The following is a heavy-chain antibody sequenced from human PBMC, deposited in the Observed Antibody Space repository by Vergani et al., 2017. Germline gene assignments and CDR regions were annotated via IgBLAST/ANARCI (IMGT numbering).Heavy chain of an antibody. J-gene: IGHJ6*02. Sequence: VQLVESGGGLVKPGGSLRLSCAASGFTFSSYSVNWVRQAPGKGLEWVSYITGSSTIYYADSVKGRFTISRDNAKNSLYLQMNSLRAEDTAVYYCARLLGTMVRGYGMDVWGQGTTVTVSS. V-gene: IGHV3-48*01. CDR2: ITGSSTI. CDR1: GFTFSSYS. CDR3: ARLLGTMVRGYGMDV. D-gene: IGHD3-10*01.